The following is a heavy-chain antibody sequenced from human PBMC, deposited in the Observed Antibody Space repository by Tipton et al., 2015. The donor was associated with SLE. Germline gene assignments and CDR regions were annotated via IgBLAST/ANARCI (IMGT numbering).Heavy chain of an antibody. CDR3: ARVAVGDFDY. V-gene: IGHV4-30-2*01. CDR2: IYHSGST. Sequence: LRLSCAVSGGSISSGGYSWSWIRQPPGKGLEWIGYIYHSGSTYYNPSLKSRVTISVDRSKNQFSLKLSSVTAADTAVYYCARVAVGDFDYWGQGPLVTVSP. CDR1: GGSISSGGYS. D-gene: IGHD3-16*01. J-gene: IGHJ4*02.